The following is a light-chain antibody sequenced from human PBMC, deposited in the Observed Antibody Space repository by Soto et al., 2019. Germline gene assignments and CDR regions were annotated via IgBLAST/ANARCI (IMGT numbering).Light chain of an antibody. CDR1: QSIASR. CDR2: GAS. V-gene: IGKV1-39*01. J-gene: IGKJ1*01. Sequence: DIQMTQSPSSLSASVGDRVTITCRASQSIASRLNWYQQKPGSAPKLLIYGASTLESGVPSRFSGSGSGTDFTLTVNSLQVEDFATYYCQQTDTIPRTFGQGTKVDIK. CDR3: QQTDTIPRT.